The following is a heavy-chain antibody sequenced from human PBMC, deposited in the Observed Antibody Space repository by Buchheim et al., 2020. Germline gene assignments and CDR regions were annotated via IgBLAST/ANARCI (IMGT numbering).Heavy chain of an antibody. D-gene: IGHD3-22*01. CDR1: GFTFSSYW. V-gene: IGHV3-21*01. CDR3: ASISYDSSGYYYYYYGMDV. J-gene: IGHJ6*02. CDR2: ISSSSYI. Sequence: EVQLVESGGGLVQPGGSLRLSCAASGFTFSSYWMSWVRQAPGKGLEWVSSISSSSYIYYADSVKGRFTISRDNAKNSLYLQMNSLRAEDTAVYYCASISYDSSGYYYYYYGMDVWGQGTT.